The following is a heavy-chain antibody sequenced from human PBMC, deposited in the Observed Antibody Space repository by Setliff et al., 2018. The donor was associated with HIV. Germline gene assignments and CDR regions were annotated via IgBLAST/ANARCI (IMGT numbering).Heavy chain of an antibody. Sequence: ETLSLTCAVSGYSISSGYYWGWIRQPPGKGLEWIGYVYSNGNTDYNPPLKSRVTISEDTSKNQFSLKVNSVTAADTAMYFCARESPDGLDYWGQGTLVTVSS. D-gene: IGHD2-8*01. V-gene: IGHV4-38-2*02. CDR1: GYSISSGYY. CDR3: ARESPDGLDY. CDR2: VYSNGNT. J-gene: IGHJ4*02.